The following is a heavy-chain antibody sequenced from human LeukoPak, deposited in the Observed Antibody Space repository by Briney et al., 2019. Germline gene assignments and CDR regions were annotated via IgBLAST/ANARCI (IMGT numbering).Heavy chain of an antibody. CDR3: ARDTKN. D-gene: IGHD1-1*01. CDR2: INHSGST. V-gene: IGHV4-34*01. Sequence: SETLSLTCAVYGGSFSGYYWSWFRQPPGKGLEWIGEINHSGSTNYNPSLKSRVTISVDTSKNQYSLKLNSVTAADTAVYYCARDTKNWGQGTLVTVSS. J-gene: IGHJ4*02. CDR1: GGSFSGYY.